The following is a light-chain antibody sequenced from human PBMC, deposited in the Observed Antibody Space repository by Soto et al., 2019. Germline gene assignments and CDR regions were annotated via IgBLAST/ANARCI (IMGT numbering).Light chain of an antibody. CDR2: EVT. CDR1: GSDVGGYDY. Sequence: QSVLTQPASVSGSPGQSITISCTGTGSDVGGYDYVSWYQHHPGKAPKVMIYEVTNRPSGVSNRVSGSKSGNTAALTISGLLAEDEADYYCSSYTSSSTYVFGTGTKATVL. J-gene: IGLJ1*01. V-gene: IGLV2-14*01. CDR3: SSYTSSSTYV.